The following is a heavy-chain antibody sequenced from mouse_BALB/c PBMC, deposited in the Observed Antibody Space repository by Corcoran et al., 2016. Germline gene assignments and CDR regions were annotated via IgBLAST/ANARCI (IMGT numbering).Heavy chain of an antibody. D-gene: IGHD4-1*01. CDR2: IDPANGNT. Sequence: EVQLQQSGAELVKPGASVKLSCTASGFNIKDTYMHWVKQRHEQGLEWIGRIDPANGNTKYEPKFQGKATITADTSSNTANLQLSSLTSEDTAFYYCANWDGYFDVWGAGTTVTVSS. V-gene: IGHV14-3*02. J-gene: IGHJ1*01. CDR3: ANWDGYFDV. CDR1: GFNIKDTY.